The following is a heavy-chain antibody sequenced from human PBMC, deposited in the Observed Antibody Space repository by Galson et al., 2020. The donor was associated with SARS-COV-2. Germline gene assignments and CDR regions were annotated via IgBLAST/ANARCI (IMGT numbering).Heavy chain of an antibody. V-gene: IGHV4-59*08. CDR2: ISNSGIT. J-gene: IGHJ4*02. CDR1: GASISNYW. Sequence: ASETLSLTCSVSGASISNYWWSWLRQPPGKPLEWIGYISNSGITKFNPSLKSRFTISADTSKNQFSLRVTSVTAADTAMYYCARQDYGGNLNLFDYWGQGTLVSVSS. D-gene: IGHD4-17*01. CDR3: ARQDYGGNLNLFDY.